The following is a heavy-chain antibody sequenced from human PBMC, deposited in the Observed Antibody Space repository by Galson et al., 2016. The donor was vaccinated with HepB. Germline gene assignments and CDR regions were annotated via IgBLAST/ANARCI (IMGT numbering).Heavy chain of an antibody. V-gene: IGHV3-23*01. CDR1: GFTFSNYA. CDR2: ISGVSDRT. D-gene: IGHD4-11*01. Sequence: SLRLSCAASGFTFSNYAMSWVRQAPGKGPEWVSAISGVSDRTYYAGSMKDRFIISRDDSRNMLFLQLNSLRAEDTAIYYCAEESPYSNVRQYYLENWGLGTLVTVSS. J-gene: IGHJ4*01. CDR3: AEESPYSNVRQYYLEN.